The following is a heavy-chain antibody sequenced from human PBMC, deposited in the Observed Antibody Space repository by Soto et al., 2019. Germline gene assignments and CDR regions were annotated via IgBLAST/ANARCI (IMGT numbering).Heavy chain of an antibody. CDR3: ARSSALEQWLENWFDP. Sequence: GASVKVSCKASVNTFPGNGISWGRQAPGQGLEWMGWISAYNGNTNYAQKLQGRVTMTTDTSTSTAYMELRSLRSDDTAVYYCARSSALEQWLENWFDPWGQGPLVTVSS. CDR2: ISAYNGNT. CDR1: VNTFPGNG. V-gene: IGHV1-18*01. J-gene: IGHJ5*02. D-gene: IGHD6-19*01.